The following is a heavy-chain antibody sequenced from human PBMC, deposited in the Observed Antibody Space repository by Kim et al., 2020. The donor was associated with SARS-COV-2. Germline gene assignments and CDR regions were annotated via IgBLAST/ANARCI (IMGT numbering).Heavy chain of an antibody. CDR3: ASYIAADPNWFDP. J-gene: IGHJ5*02. D-gene: IGHD6-13*01. V-gene: IGHV4-30-2*01. Sequence: YNPSLKSRVTISVDRSKNQFSLKLSSVTAADTAVYYCASYIAADPNWFDPWGQGTLVTVSS.